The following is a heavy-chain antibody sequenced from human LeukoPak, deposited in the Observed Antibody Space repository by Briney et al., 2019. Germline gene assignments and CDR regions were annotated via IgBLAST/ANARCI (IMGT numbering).Heavy chain of an antibody. CDR2: IDPRDSYT. V-gene: IGHV5-10-1*01. Sequence: GESLKISCKGSVYSFTNYWISWVRQMPGKGLEWMGRIDPRDSYTKYSPSFEGHVTISVDKSISSAFLQWNSLKASDTAIYYCPTGASKVTTDFANYWGQGTQVAVSS. CDR1: VYSFTNYW. D-gene: IGHD4-17*01. J-gene: IGHJ1*01. CDR3: PTGASKVTTDFANY.